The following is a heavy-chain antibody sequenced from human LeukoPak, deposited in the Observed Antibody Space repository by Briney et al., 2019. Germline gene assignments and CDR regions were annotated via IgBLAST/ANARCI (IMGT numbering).Heavy chain of an antibody. J-gene: IGHJ4*02. Sequence: GSLRLSCAAFGFTFSSYAMSWVRQAPGKGLEWVSAISGSGGSTYYADSVRGRFTISRDNSKNTLYLQMNSLRAEDTAVYYCAKDPRWKSDYDFWSGPYYFDYWGQGTLVTVSS. CDR3: AKDPRWKSDYDFWSGPYYFDY. D-gene: IGHD3-3*01. V-gene: IGHV3-23*01. CDR1: GFTFSSYA. CDR2: ISGSGGST.